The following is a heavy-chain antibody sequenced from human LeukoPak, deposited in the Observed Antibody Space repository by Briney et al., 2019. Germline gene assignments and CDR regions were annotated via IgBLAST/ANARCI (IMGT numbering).Heavy chain of an antibody. Sequence: SETLSLTCTVSGGSISSYYWYWIRQPPGKGLEWVGYIYYSGSTNYHPSLKSRVTISLDTSKNQFSLKLSSVTAADTAVYYCARRGYSSGWYYFDYWGQGTLVTVSS. D-gene: IGHD6-19*01. CDR2: IYYSGST. CDR1: GGSISSYY. V-gene: IGHV4-59*08. J-gene: IGHJ4*02. CDR3: ARRGYSSGWYYFDY.